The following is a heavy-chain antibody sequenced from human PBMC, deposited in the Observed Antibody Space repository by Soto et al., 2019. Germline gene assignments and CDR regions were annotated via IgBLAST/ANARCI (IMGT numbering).Heavy chain of an antibody. V-gene: IGHV3-11*05. CDR3: ARSRCGGDCSGDDYYYYGMDV. D-gene: IGHD2-21*02. CDR1: GFTFSDYY. CDR2: ISSSSSYT. Sequence: QVQLVESGGGLVKPGGSLRLSCAASGFTFSDYYMSWIRQAPGEGLEWVSYISSSSSYTNYADSVKGRFTISTDNAKNTLYLQMNSLRAADTAVYYCARSRCGGDCSGDDYYYYGMDVWGQGTTVTVSS. J-gene: IGHJ6*02.